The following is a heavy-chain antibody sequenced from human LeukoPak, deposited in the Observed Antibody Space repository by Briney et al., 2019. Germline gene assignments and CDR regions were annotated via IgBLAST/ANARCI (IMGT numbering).Heavy chain of an antibody. V-gene: IGHV4-59*12. CDR1: GGSISSYY. CDR3: ARGPRFGESHYWYFDF. D-gene: IGHD3-10*01. CDR2: IYYSGST. J-gene: IGHJ2*01. Sequence: PSETLSLTCTVSGGSISSYYWSWIRQPPGKGLEWIGYIYYSGSTNYNPSLKSRVTMSVDTSKNQFSLRLTAVTAADTAFYYCARGPRFGESHYWYFDFWGRGTLVTVSS.